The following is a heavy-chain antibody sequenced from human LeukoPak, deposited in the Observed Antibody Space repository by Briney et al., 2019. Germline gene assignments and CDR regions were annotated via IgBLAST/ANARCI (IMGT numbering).Heavy chain of an antibody. V-gene: IGHV1-69*01. CDR2: IIPIFGTA. Sequence: SVKVSCKASGGTFSSYAISWVRQAPGQGLEWMGGIIPIFGTADYAQKFQGRVTITADESTSTAYMELSSLRSEDTAVYYCARDRSYSSGWYYWGQGTLVTVSS. CDR3: ARDRSYSSGWYY. J-gene: IGHJ4*02. D-gene: IGHD6-19*01. CDR1: GGTFSSYA.